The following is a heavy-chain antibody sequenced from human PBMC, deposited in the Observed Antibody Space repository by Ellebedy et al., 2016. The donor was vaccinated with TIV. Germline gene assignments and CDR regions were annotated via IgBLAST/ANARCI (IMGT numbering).Heavy chain of an antibody. V-gene: IGHV6-1*01. CDR2: TYYRSKWYD. CDR1: GDSVSSNSAA. Sequence: SQTLSLTXAISGDSVSSNSAAWNWIRQSPSRGLEWLGRTYYRSKWYDDYAETVKSRITINPDTAKNQFSLQLNSVTPEDTAIYYCARETDPRNYFYYYGMDVWGQGTTVTVSS. CDR3: ARETDPRNYFYYYGMDV. J-gene: IGHJ6*02.